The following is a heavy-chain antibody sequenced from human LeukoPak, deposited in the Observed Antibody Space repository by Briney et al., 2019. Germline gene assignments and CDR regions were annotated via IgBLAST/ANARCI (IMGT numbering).Heavy chain of an antibody. CDR2: INHSGST. D-gene: IGHD2-8*01. V-gene: IGHV4-30-2*01. Sequence: SQTLSLTCAVSGGSISSGDYSWSWIRQPPGKGLEWIGEINHSGSTNYNPSLKSRVTISVDTSKNQFSLKLSSVTAADTAVYYCARRRYCTNGVCQPFDYWGQGTLVTVSS. CDR1: GGSISSGDYS. CDR3: ARRRYCTNGVCQPFDY. J-gene: IGHJ4*02.